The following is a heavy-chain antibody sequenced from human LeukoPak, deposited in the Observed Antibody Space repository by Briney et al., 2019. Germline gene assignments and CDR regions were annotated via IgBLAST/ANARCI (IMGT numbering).Heavy chain of an antibody. CDR2: IYYSGST. J-gene: IGHJ4*02. CDR3: ARTLYCSSTSCSYYFDY. V-gene: IGHV4-61*01. Sequence: PSETLSLTCSVSGYSISSGYYWSWIRQPPGKGLEWIGYIYYSGSTNYNPSLKSRVTISVDTSKNQFSLKLSSVTAADTAVYYCARTLYCSSTSCSYYFDYWGQGTLVTVSS. CDR1: GYSISSGYY. D-gene: IGHD2-2*01.